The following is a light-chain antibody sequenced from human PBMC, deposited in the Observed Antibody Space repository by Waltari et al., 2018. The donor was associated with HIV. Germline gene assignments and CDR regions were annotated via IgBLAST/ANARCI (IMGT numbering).Light chain of an antibody. Sequence: QLVLTQSPTAYASLGASVKLTCTLSSRHGSYAIAWHQQRPEKGPRFLMKLSSYGSHTKGDGIPDRFSGSSSGAERYLTISSLQSDDEADYYCQTWATGIVIFGGGTKLTVL. V-gene: IGLV4-69*01. CDR2: LSSYGSH. CDR1: SRHGSYA. CDR3: QTWATGIVI. J-gene: IGLJ2*01.